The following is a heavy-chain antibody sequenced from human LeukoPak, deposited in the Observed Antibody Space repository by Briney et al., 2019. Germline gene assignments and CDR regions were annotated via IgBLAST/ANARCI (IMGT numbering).Heavy chain of an antibody. CDR2: ISYDGSNK. CDR3: AKDRRPRIVGAPLYY. J-gene: IGHJ4*02. CDR1: GFTFSSYG. Sequence: GGSLRLSCAASGFTFSSYGMHWVRQAPGKGLEWVAVISYDGSNKYYADSVKGRFTISRDNSKNTLYLQMNSLRAEDTAVYYCAKDRRPRIVGAPLYYWGQGTLVTVSS. V-gene: IGHV3-30*18. D-gene: IGHD1-26*01.